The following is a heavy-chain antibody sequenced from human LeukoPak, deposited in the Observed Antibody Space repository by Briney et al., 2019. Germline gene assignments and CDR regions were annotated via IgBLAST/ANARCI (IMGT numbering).Heavy chain of an antibody. D-gene: IGHD6-13*01. CDR3: ARCHSSSWYGDYFDY. Sequence: IPSETLSLTCTVSGGSISSSSYCWGWIRQPPGKGLEWIGSIYYSGSTYYNPSLKSRVTISVDTSKNQFSLKLSSVTAADTAVYYCARCHSSSWYGDYFDYWGQGTLVTVSS. J-gene: IGHJ4*02. CDR1: GGSISSSSYC. CDR2: IYYSGST. V-gene: IGHV4-39*01.